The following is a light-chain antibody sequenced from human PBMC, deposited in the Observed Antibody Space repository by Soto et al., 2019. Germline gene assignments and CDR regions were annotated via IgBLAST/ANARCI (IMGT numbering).Light chain of an antibody. CDR1: QSVSSN. V-gene: IGKV3-15*01. Sequence: EIVIPQSPATLSVSPGERATLSCRASQSVSSNLAWYQQKPGQAPRLLIYGASTRATGIPARFSGSGSGTEFTLTISSLQSEDFAVYYCQQYNNWKTVGQGTKLEIK. CDR2: GAS. CDR3: QQYNNWKT. J-gene: IGKJ2*01.